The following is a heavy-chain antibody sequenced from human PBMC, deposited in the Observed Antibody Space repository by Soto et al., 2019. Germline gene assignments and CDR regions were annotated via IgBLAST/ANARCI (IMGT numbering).Heavy chain of an antibody. CDR1: GGSFSGYY. Sequence: SETLSLTCAVYGGSFSGYYWSWIRQPPGKGLEWIGEINHSGSTNYNPSLKSRVTISVDTSKNQFSLKLSSVTAADTAVYYWARMREQTRHFDYWGQGTLVT. V-gene: IGHV4-34*01. J-gene: IGHJ4*02. CDR2: INHSGST. D-gene: IGHD1-26*01. CDR3: ARMREQTRHFDY.